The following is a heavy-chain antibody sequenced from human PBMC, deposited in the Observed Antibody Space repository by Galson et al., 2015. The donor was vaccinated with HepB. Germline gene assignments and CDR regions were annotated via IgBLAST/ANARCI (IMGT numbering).Heavy chain of an antibody. CDR3: ARYGGETLAANWFDY. Sequence: QSGAEVKEAGESLRISCKGSGYSFSGYWISWVRQMPGKGLEWMGIIYPDNSDTRYSPSFQGQVTFSADKSISTAYLQWSSLKAPDTAMYYCARYGGETLAANWFDYWGQGTLVTVSS. V-gene: IGHV5-51*01. D-gene: IGHD6-25*01. J-gene: IGHJ4*02. CDR2: IYPDNSDT. CDR1: GYSFSGYW.